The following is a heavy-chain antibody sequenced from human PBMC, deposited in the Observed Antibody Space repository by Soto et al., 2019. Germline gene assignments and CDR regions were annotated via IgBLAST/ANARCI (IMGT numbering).Heavy chain of an antibody. CDR1: GGSISRYY. CDR2: IYYSGST. V-gene: IGHV4-59*01. J-gene: IGHJ3*02. D-gene: IGHD3-16*01. CDR3: ARVFPSLGLALEYAFDI. Sequence: QVQLQESGPGLVKPSETLSLTCTVSGGSISRYYWSWIRQPPGKGLEWIGYIYYSGSTNYNPSLRSRVPISVETSTNQFSLKRRSVTAADTAVYYCARVFPSLGLALEYAFDIWGQGTMVTVSS.